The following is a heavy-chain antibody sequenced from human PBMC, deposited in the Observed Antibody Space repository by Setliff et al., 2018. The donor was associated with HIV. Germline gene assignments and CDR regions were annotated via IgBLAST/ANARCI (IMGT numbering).Heavy chain of an antibody. CDR1: GGSLSGYH. V-gene: IGHV4-34*01. J-gene: IGHJ6*03. CDR2: IYHSGTT. Sequence: TSETLSLTCAVYGGSLSGYHWSWIRQSPEKGLEWIGSIYHSGTTYDNPSLKSRVTISVDTSKNQFSLKLSSVTAADTAVYYCARHGAYEAYYDYMDVWGKGTTVTVSS. D-gene: IGHD5-12*01. CDR3: ARHGAYEAYYDYMDV.